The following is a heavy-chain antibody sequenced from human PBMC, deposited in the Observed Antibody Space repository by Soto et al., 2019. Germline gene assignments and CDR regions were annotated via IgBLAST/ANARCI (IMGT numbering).Heavy chain of an antibody. CDR3: ARSPESAYIWGSYRNIHWFDP. V-gene: IGHV3-48*01. Sequence: GGSLRLSCAASGFTFSSYSMNWVRQAPGKGLEWVSYISSSSSTIYYVDSVKGRFTISRDNAKNSLYLQMNSLRAEDTAVYYCARSPESAYIWGSYRNIHWFDPWGQGTLVTVSS. CDR2: ISSSSSTI. J-gene: IGHJ5*02. D-gene: IGHD3-16*02. CDR1: GFTFSSYS.